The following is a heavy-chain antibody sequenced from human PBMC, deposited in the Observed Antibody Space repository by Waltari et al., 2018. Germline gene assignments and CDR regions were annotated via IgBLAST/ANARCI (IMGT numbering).Heavy chain of an antibody. J-gene: IGHJ4*02. D-gene: IGHD2-8*01. CDR3: ARSTNASFDN. Sequence: EVHLVESGGGLVQPGGHLRLSCTASGFPSKNYWRHWVRQAPRKGLVWVSRIEPDATVTNYADSVQGRFTVSRDNAKNTLFLHMTNLTGDDTAIYYCARSTNASFDNWGQGTLVTVS. V-gene: IGHV3-74*01. CDR2: IEPDATVT. CDR1: GFPSKNYW.